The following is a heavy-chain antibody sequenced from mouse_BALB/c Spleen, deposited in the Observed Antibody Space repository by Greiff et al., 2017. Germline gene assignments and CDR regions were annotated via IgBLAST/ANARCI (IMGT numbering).Heavy chain of an antibody. J-gene: IGHJ1*01. D-gene: IGHD1-1*01. CDR3: ARDRYYGSRDRYFDV. CDR2: ISDGGSYT. CDR1: GFTFSDYY. V-gene: IGHV5-4*02. Sequence: EVQLVESGGGLVKPGGSLKLSCAASGFTFSDYYMYWVRQTPEKRLEWVATISDGGSYTYYPDSVKGRFTISRDNAKNNLYLQMSSLKSEDTAMYYCARDRYYGSRDRYFDVWGAGTTVTVSS.